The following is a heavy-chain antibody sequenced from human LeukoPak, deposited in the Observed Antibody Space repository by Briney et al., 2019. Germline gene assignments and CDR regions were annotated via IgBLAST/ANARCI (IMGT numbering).Heavy chain of an antibody. D-gene: IGHD3-10*01. CDR1: GGSFSGYY. CDR3: ARVGYYYGSGSYYFDY. J-gene: IGHJ4*02. CDR2: INHSGST. V-gene: IGHV4-34*01. Sequence: SETLSLTCAVYGGSFSGYYWSWIRQPPGKGLEWIGEINHSGSTNYNPSLKSRVTISVDTSKNQFSLKLSSVTAADTAVYYCARVGYYYGSGSYYFDYWGQGTLVNVSS.